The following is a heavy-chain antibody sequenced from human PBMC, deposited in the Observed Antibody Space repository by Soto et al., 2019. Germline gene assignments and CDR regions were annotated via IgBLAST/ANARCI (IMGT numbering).Heavy chain of an antibody. J-gene: IGHJ1*01. CDR3: AKGAGYSSSWYSSEAEYFQH. CDR1: GFTFDDYA. CDR2: LSWNSGSI. D-gene: IGHD6-13*01. V-gene: IGHV3-9*01. Sequence: EVQLVESGGGLVQPGRSLRLSCAASGFTFDDYAMHWVRQAPGKGLEWVSGLSWNSGSIGYADSVKGRFTISRDNAKNSLYLQMNSLRAEDTALYYCAKGAGYSSSWYSSEAEYFQHWGQGTLVTVSS.